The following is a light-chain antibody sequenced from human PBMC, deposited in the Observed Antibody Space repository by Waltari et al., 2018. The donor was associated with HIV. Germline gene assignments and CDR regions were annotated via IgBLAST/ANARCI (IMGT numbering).Light chain of an antibody. CDR3: CLYAGNNNYV. V-gene: IGLV2-11*01. CDR2: DVT. J-gene: IGLJ1*01. Sequence: QSVLSQPRSVHGSPGQTVSISCTGTSSDVGYFNYVSLYQKHPGKAPKIMLHDVTERPSGVPDRFSGSKTVNTASLTISGLQVEDEADYYCCLYAGNNNYVFGTGTKVTVL. CDR1: SSDVGYFNY.